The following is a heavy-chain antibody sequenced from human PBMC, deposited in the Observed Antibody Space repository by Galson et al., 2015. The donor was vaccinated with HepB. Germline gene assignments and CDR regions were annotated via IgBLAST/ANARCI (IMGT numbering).Heavy chain of an antibody. CDR3: ARRENAFDI. V-gene: IGHV6-1*01. J-gene: IGHJ3*02. CDR1: GDSVSSNSAT. Sequence: CAISGDSVSSNSATWNWIRQSPSRGLEWLGRTYYRSNWYNDYTLSVKSRITINPDTSKNQFSLHLNSVTPEDTALYYCARRENAFDIWGQGTMVIVSS. CDR2: TYYRSNWYN. D-gene: IGHD1-26*01.